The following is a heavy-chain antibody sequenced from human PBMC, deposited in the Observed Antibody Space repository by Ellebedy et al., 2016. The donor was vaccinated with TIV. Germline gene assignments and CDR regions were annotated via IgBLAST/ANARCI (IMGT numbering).Heavy chain of an antibody. D-gene: IGHD5-24*01. CDR2: IRSKPYGGTT. CDR3: TRDGVEVAGYYFDY. Sequence: GESLKISCIPSGFTFRDYSVSWFRQAPGKGLEWVGFIRSKPYGGTTEYAASVKGRFTISRDDSKSIAYLQMNSLKTEDTAVYYCTRDGVEVAGYYFDYWGQGTLVTVSS. J-gene: IGHJ4*02. V-gene: IGHV3-49*03. CDR1: GFTFRDYS.